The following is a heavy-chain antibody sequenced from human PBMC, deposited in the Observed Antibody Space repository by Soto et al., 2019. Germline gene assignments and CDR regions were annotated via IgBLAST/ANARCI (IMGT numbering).Heavy chain of an antibody. CDR3: ARDLAKGGGSAGFDY. Sequence: SVKVYCRASGYTLTFYYMHWVRQAPGQGLEWMGWINPKSGGTIYPQKFQGRVTMTWDTSISTAYMALTRLRSDDTAVYYCARDLAKGGGSAGFDYWGQGTLVTVSS. J-gene: IGHJ4*02. CDR1: GYTLTFYY. V-gene: IGHV1-2*02. D-gene: IGHD1-26*01. CDR2: INPKSGGT.